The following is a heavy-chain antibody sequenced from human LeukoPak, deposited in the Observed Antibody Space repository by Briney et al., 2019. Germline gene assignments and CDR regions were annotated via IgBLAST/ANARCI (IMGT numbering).Heavy chain of an antibody. CDR3: XXXXXDYVWGSFDY. Sequence: GGSLRLSCAASGFTFDDYAMHWVRQAPGKGLEWVSGISWNSGSIGYADSVKGRFTISRDNAKNSLYLQMNSLRAEDTALYYXXXXXXDYVWGSFDYWGQGTLVTVSS. CDR2: ISWNSGSI. J-gene: IGHJ4*02. CDR1: GFTFDDYA. D-gene: IGHD3-16*01. V-gene: IGHV3-9*01.